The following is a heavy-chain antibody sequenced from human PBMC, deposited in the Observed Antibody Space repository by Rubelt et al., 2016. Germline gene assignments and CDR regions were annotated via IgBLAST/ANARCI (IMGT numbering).Heavy chain of an antibody. V-gene: IGHV4-34*01. Sequence: WIGEINHSGSTNYNPSLKSRVTISVDTSKNQFSLKLSSVTAADTAVYYCARGRDSGYGMDVWGQGTTVTVSS. J-gene: IGHJ6*02. CDR3: ARGRDSGYGMDV. CDR2: INHSGST. D-gene: IGHD2-21*01.